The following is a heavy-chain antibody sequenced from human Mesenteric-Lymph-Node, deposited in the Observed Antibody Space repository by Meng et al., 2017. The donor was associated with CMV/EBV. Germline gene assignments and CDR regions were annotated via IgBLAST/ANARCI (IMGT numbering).Heavy chain of an antibody. V-gene: IGHV1-69*10. Sequence: SVKVSCKASGGTFSSYAISWVRQAPGQGLEWMGGIIPILGIANYAQKFQGRVTITADKSTNTAYMELSSLRSEDTAVYYCARDSDYRTLDYWGQGTLVTSPQ. J-gene: IGHJ4*02. CDR2: IIPILGIA. CDR1: GGTFSSYA. CDR3: ARDSDYRTLDY. D-gene: IGHD4-11*01.